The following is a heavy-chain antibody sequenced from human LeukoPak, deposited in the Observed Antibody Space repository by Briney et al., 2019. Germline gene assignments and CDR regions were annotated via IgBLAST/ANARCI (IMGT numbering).Heavy chain of an antibody. CDR3: ARAVRGVGNWFDP. Sequence: PSETLSLTCTVSGGSISSYYWSWIRQPPGKGLEWIGYIYYTGSTNYNPSLKSRVTISVDTSKNQFSLKLSSVTAADTAVYYCARAVRGVGNWFDPWGQGTLVTVSS. J-gene: IGHJ5*02. CDR1: GGSISSYY. D-gene: IGHD3-10*01. CDR2: IYYTGST. V-gene: IGHV4-59*08.